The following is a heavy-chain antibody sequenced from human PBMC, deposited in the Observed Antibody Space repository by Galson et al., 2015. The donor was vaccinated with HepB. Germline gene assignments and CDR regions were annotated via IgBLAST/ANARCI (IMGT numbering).Heavy chain of an antibody. CDR1: GFTFDDYA. D-gene: IGHD3-10*01. V-gene: IGHV3-43D*03. CDR3: AKDSRMVRRIYWYFDL. CDR2: ISWDGGST. Sequence: SLRLSCAASGFTFDDYAMHWVRQAPGKGLEWVSLISWDGGSTYYADSVKGRFTISRDNSKNSLYLQMNSLRAEDTALYYCAKDSRMVRRIYWYFDLWGRGTLVTVSS. J-gene: IGHJ2*01.